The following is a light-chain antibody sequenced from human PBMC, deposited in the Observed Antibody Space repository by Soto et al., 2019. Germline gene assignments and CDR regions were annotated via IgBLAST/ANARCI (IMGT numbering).Light chain of an antibody. CDR2: GAS. CDR1: QSVSSSY. CDR3: QQYGSSPWA. V-gene: IGKV3-20*01. J-gene: IGKJ1*01. Sequence: IVLTQSPGTLSLSPGERATLSCRASQSVSSSYLAWYQQKPGQAPRPLIYGASSRAIGIPDRFSGSGSGTDFTLTISRLEPEGFAVYYCQQYGSSPWAFGQGTKVDIK.